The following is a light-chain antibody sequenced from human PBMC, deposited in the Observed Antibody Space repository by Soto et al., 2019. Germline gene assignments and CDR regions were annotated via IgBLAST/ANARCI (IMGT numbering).Light chain of an antibody. J-gene: IGLJ1*01. CDR1: SSDVGRFNF. CDR2: EVT. Sequence: QAVLTQPPSASGSPGQSVTISCTGTSSDVGRFNFVSWYQQHPGKAPRLLIYEVTKRPSGVPDRFSGSESGNAASLTVSGLQAEDEADYFCSSYTGSRDPYVFGTGAKVTV. CDR3: SSYTGSRDPYV. V-gene: IGLV2-8*01.